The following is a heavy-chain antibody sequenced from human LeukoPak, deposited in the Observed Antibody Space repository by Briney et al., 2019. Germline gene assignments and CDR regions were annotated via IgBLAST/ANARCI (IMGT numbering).Heavy chain of an antibody. J-gene: IGHJ4*02. V-gene: IGHV3-33*01. D-gene: IGHD3-9*01. CDR3: ARDQSYYDILTGPGGDY. CDR1: GFTFSSYG. CDR2: IWYDGSNK. Sequence: GGSPRLSCAASGFTFSSYGMHWVRQAPGKGLEWVAVIWYDGSNKYYADSVKGRFTISRDNSKNTLYLQMNSLRAEDTAVYYCARDQSYYDILTGPGGDYWGQGTLVTLSS.